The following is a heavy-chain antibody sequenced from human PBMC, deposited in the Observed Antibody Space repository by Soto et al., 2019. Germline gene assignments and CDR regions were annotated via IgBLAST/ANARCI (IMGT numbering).Heavy chain of an antibody. Sequence: GGSLRLSCAASGFIFSNYVMSWVRQAPGKGLEWASSISDSGGTSYYADSVKGRFTISRDNSKNTLYLQMNSLRAEDTAIYYCANPPRALLPLDYGGQGTLVPVSS. J-gene: IGHJ4*02. CDR1: GFIFSNYV. CDR2: ISDSGGTS. CDR3: ANPPRALLPLDY. V-gene: IGHV3-23*01. D-gene: IGHD1-26*01.